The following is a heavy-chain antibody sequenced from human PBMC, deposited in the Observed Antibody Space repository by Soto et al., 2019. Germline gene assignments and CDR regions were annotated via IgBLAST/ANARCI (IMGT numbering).Heavy chain of an antibody. CDR1: GFTFGDSY. J-gene: IGHJ2*01. CDR2: ISPGSRYP. V-gene: IGHV3-11*05. Sequence: GGSLRLSCAGSGFTFGDSYMSWIRQAPGKGLEWLSYISPGSRYPAYADSVKGRFTISRDDSKNTLHLQMNSLRAEDTAVYYCAKEEEYAYGYYDSNWY. CDR3: AKEEEYAYGYYDSNWY. D-gene: IGHD3-3*01.